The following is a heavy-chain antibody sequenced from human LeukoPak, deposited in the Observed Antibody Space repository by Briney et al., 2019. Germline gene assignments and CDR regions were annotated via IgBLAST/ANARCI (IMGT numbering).Heavy chain of an antibody. D-gene: IGHD3-9*01. CDR3: ARVPPHDILTGYYHENWFDP. J-gene: IGHJ5*02. Sequence: ASVKVSCKASGYTFTGYYMHWVRQAPGQGLEWMGWINPDSGGTNYAQKFQGRVAMTRATSINTAYMELSRLRSDDTAVYYCARVPPHDILTGYYHENWFDPWGQGTLVTVSS. CDR2: INPDSGGT. V-gene: IGHV1-2*02. CDR1: GYTFTGYY.